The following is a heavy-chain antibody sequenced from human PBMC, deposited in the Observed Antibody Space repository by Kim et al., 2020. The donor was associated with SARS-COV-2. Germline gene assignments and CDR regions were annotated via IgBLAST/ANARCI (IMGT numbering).Heavy chain of an antibody. Sequence: GGSLRLSCAASGFTFSSYGMHWVRQAPGKGLEWVAVIWYDGSNKYYADSVKGRFTISRDNSKNTLYLQMNSLRAEDTAVYYCAREPGNSSSSFFLYYYYYGMDVWGQGTTVTVSS. J-gene: IGHJ6*02. D-gene: IGHD6-6*01. CDR1: GFTFSSYG. CDR3: AREPGNSSSSFFLYYYYYGMDV. V-gene: IGHV3-33*01. CDR2: IWYDGSNK.